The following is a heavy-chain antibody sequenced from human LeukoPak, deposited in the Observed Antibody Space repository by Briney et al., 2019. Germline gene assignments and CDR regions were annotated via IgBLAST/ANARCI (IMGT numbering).Heavy chain of an antibody. V-gene: IGHV1-69*13. CDR2: IIPIFGTA. Sequence: SVKVSCKASGGTFSSYAISWVRQAPGQGLEWMGGIIPIFGTANYVQKFQGRVTITADESTSTAYMELSSLRSEDTAVYYCARDVVPAATFQGFDYWGQGTLVTVSS. D-gene: IGHD2-2*01. J-gene: IGHJ4*02. CDR3: ARDVVPAATFQGFDY. CDR1: GGTFSSYA.